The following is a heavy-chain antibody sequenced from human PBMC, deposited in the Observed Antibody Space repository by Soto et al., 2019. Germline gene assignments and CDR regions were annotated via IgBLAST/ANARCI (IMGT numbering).Heavy chain of an antibody. V-gene: IGHV4-31*03. CDR3: VREKGKVNSFFDY. CDR1: SGSISSGDYY. J-gene: IGHJ4*02. D-gene: IGHD2-21*01. CDR2: VFYTGST. Sequence: QVQLQESGPGLVKPSQTLSLTCTVSSGSISSGDYYWKWIRQHPEKGLDGIGYVFYTGSTYYSPSLNSRVNVSQGTSKIPVSLKLSTVSVADTAMYYGVREKGKVNSFFDYWAQGTMDIVSS.